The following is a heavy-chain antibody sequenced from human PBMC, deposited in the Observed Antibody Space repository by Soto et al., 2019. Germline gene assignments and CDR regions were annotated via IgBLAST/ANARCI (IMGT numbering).Heavy chain of an antibody. Sequence: QVQLQESGPGLPKPSETLSLTCPVSGGSISTYYWSWIRQPAGKGLEWIGRIYSSGSTDYHPSLKSRVTMSVDTSKNQFSLKLSSVTAADTAVYYCARDRGSSSGGAFEFWGQGVLITVSS. V-gene: IGHV4-4*07. J-gene: IGHJ4*02. CDR2: IYSSGST. CDR3: ARDRGSSSGGAFEF. D-gene: IGHD6-6*01. CDR1: GGSISTYY.